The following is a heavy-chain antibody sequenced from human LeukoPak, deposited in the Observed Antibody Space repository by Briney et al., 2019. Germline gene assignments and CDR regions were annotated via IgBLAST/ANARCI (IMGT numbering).Heavy chain of an antibody. CDR1: GYTFTSYY. Sequence: ASVKVSCKASGYTFTSYYMHWVRQAPGQGLEWMAIISPSGGSTSYAQKFQGRVTMTRDTSTSTVYMELSSLRSEDTAVYYCARGSRPSYDSSGYYYPGDYWGQGTLVTVSS. D-gene: IGHD3-22*01. CDR3: ARGSRPSYDSSGYYYPGDY. CDR2: ISPSGGST. V-gene: IGHV1-46*01. J-gene: IGHJ4*02.